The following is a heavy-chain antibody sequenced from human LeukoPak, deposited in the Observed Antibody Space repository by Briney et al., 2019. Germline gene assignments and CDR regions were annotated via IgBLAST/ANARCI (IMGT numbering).Heavy chain of an antibody. V-gene: IGHV3-21*01. CDR3: ARALSHLWGADGLGY. CDR2: ISSSSSYI. J-gene: IGHJ4*02. D-gene: IGHD3-16*01. CDR1: GFTFSSYA. Sequence: GGSLRLSCAASGFTFSSYAMSWVRQAPGKGLEWVSSISSSSSYIYYADSVKGRFTISRDNAKNSLYLQMNSLRAEDTAVYYCARALSHLWGADGLGYWGQGTLVTVSS.